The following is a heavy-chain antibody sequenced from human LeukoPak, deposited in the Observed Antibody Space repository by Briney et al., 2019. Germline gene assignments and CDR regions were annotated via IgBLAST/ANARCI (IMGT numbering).Heavy chain of an antibody. CDR1: GGSISSGANY. Sequence: SQTLSLTCTVSGGSISSGANYWSWIRQPPGRGLEWIGYISHSESAYYNPSLKSRVTISLDRSKNQFSLKLTSVTAADTAVYYCARYGGSGTYFFDYWGQGTLVTVSS. CDR2: ISHSESA. J-gene: IGHJ4*02. D-gene: IGHD3-10*01. V-gene: IGHV4-30-2*01. CDR3: ARYGGSGTYFFDY.